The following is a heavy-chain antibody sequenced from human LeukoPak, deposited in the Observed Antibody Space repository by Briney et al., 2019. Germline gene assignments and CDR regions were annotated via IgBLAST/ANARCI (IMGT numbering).Heavy chain of an antibody. V-gene: IGHV3-53*01. D-gene: IGHD3-10*01. J-gene: IGHJ3*01. CDR2: IYSGGST. Sequence: GGSLRLSCAVSGLTVSFNDMSWVRQAPGKRLEWVSVIYSGGSTYYADSVKGRFTISRDNSKNTLYLQMSSLRAEDTAMYYCTKSGPPDPYWGQGTMVTVSS. CDR1: GLTVSFND. CDR3: TKSGPPDPY.